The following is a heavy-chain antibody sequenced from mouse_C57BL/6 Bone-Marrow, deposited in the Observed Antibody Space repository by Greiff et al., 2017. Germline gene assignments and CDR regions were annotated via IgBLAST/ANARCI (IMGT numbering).Heavy chain of an antibody. CDR3: AREWYGCSYDYAVDY. D-gene: IGHD1-1*01. CDR2: IFPGSGST. J-gene: IGHJ4*01. Sequence: VQLQQSGPELVKPGASVKISCKASGYTFTDYYINWVKQRPGQGLEWIGWIFPGSGSTYYNEKFKGKATLPVDKSSSTAYMLLSSLTSEDSAVYFCAREWYGCSYDYAVDYWGQGTSVTVSS. CDR1: GYTFTDYY. V-gene: IGHV1-75*01.